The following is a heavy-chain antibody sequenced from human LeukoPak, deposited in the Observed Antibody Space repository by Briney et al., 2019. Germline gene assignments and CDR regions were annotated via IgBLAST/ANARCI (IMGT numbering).Heavy chain of an antibody. Sequence: SETLSLTCTVSGGSISSYYWSWIRQPPGKGLEWIGYIYYSGSTNYNPSLKSRVTISVGTSKNQFSLKLSSVTAADTAVYYCARGGAAIGWFDPWGQGTLVTVSS. CDR1: GGSISSYY. D-gene: IGHD2-2*01. J-gene: IGHJ5*02. V-gene: IGHV4-59*01. CDR2: IYYSGST. CDR3: ARGGAAIGWFDP.